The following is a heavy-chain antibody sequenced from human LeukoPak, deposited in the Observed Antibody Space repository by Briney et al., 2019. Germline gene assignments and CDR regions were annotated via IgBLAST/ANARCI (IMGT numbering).Heavy chain of an antibody. Sequence: SETLSLTCTVSGGSINSGTYYWSWIRQPAGKGLEWIGRIYTSGNSNYNPSLKSRVIISIDTSKNQFSLKLRSVTAADTAVYYCAVVGITMVRGVPYWGQGTLVTVSS. CDR2: IYTSGNS. D-gene: IGHD3-10*01. CDR1: GGSINSGTYY. V-gene: IGHV4-61*02. CDR3: AVVGITMVRGVPY. J-gene: IGHJ4*02.